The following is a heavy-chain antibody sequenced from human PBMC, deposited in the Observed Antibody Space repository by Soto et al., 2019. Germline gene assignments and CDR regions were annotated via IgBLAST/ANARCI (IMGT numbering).Heavy chain of an antibody. CDR3: TTDFVDTAMVRDY. V-gene: IGHV3-30*03. Sequence: SLRLSCAASGFTFSNFGMHWVRQAPGKGLAWVAGISYVGNDKYYADSVRGRFTISRDNSKNTLYLQMNSLKTEDTAVYYCTTDFVDTAMVRDYWGQGTLVTVSS. CDR1: GFTFSNFG. CDR2: ISYVGNDK. D-gene: IGHD5-18*01. J-gene: IGHJ4*02.